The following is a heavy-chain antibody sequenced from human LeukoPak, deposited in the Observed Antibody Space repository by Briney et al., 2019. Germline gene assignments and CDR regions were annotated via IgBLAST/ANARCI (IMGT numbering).Heavy chain of an antibody. D-gene: IGHD6-19*01. J-gene: IGHJ6*03. CDR1: GGSISSYY. V-gene: IGHV4-59*12. Sequence: SETLSLTCTVSGGSISSYYWSWVRQPPGKGLEWIGEIYHSGSTNYNPSLKSRVTISVDTSKNQFSLKLSSVTAADTAVYYCARDHIAVADPYYYYYMDVWGKGTTVTVSS. CDR3: ARDHIAVADPYYYYYMDV. CDR2: IYHSGST.